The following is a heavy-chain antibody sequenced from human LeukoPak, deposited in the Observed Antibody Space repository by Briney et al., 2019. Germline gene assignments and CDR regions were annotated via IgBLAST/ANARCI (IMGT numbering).Heavy chain of an antibody. CDR1: GGSISSCGYY. Sequence: SETLSLTCTVSGGSISSCGYYWSWIRQHPGKGLEWIGYIYYSGSTYYNPSLKSRVTISVDTSKNQFSLKLSSVTAADTAVYYCARDHGDHDAFDIWGQGTMVTVSS. J-gene: IGHJ3*02. V-gene: IGHV4-31*03. D-gene: IGHD3-10*01. CDR2: IYYSGST. CDR3: ARDHGDHDAFDI.